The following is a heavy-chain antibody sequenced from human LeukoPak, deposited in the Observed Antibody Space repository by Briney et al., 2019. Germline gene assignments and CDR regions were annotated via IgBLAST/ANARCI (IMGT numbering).Heavy chain of an antibody. V-gene: IGHV3-21*01. D-gene: IGHD6-19*01. CDR1: GFTFSSYS. Sequence: GGSLRLSCAASGFTFSSYSMNWVRQAPGKGLEWVSSISSSSSYIYYADSVKGRFTISRDNAKNSLYLQMNSLRAEDTAVYYCARGDSSGWYVPYYFDYWGQGTLVTVSS. CDR3: ARGDSSGWYVPYYFDY. CDR2: ISSSSSYI. J-gene: IGHJ4*02.